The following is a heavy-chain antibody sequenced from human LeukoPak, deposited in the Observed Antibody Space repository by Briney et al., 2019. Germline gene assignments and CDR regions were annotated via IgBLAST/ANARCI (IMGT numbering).Heavy chain of an antibody. CDR1: GGSISSGPYY. V-gene: IGHV4-61*02. D-gene: IGHD6-19*01. J-gene: IGHJ4*02. Sequence: SQTLSLTCTVSGGSISSGPYYWSWIRQPAGKGLEWIGRIYTSGSTEYNPSLKSRVTISIDTSKNQFSLKLSSVTAADTAVYYCARDSGSGTYYWGQGTLVTVSS. CDR2: IYTSGST. CDR3: ARDSGSGTYY.